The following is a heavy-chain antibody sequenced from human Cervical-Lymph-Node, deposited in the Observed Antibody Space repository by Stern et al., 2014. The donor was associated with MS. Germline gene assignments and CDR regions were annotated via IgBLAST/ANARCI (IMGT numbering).Heavy chain of an antibody. V-gene: IGHV5-51*03. J-gene: IGHJ6*02. CDR1: GYSFATYW. Sequence: EVQLVESGAEVKKPGESLKISCKGSGYSFATYWIGWVRQMPGKGLEWMGIIYPGDSDTRSSPSFQGPVPISADTSISTAYLHWSSLKASDTAMYYCARPGDDTAKYGLDVWGQGTTVTVSS. CDR3: ARPGDDTAKYGLDV. D-gene: IGHD5-18*01. CDR2: IYPGDSDT.